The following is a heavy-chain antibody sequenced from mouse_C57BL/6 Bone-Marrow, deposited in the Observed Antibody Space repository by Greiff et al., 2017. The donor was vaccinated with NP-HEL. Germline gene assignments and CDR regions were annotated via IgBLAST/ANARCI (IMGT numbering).Heavy chain of an antibody. CDR3: AKNGGLLRMDY. D-gene: IGHD1-1*01. J-gene: IGHJ4*01. Sequence: QVQLQQSGPGLVQPSQSLSITCTVSGFSLTSYGVNWVRQPPGQGLEWLGVIWSGGSKDYNAAFITRLSIRKDNSKSQVFFKRNSLQADDTAIYYCAKNGGLLRMDYWGQGTSVTVSS. CDR1: GFSLTSYG. V-gene: IGHV2-4*01. CDR2: IWSGGSK.